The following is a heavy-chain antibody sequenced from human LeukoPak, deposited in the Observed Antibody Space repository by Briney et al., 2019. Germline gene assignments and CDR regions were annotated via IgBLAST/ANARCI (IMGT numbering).Heavy chain of an antibody. D-gene: IGHD1-1*01. J-gene: IGHJ5*02. CDR2: ISSSSSYI. CDR3: ARELERTDWFDP. CDR1: GFTFSSYS. V-gene: IGHV3-21*01. Sequence: GGSLRLSCAASGFTFSSYSMNWVRQAPGKGLEWVSSISSSSSYIHYADSVKGRFTISRDNAKNSLYLQMNSLRAEDTAVYYCARELERTDWFDPWGQGTLVTVSS.